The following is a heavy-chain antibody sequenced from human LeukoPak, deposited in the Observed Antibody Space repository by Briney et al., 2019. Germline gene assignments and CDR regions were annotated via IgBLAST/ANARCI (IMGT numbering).Heavy chain of an antibody. V-gene: IGHV4-59*01. CDR3: ARDLRYSSSWGHFDY. CDR1: GGSISSYY. D-gene: IGHD6-13*01. J-gene: IGHJ4*02. Sequence: SETLSLTCTVSGGSISSYYWSWIRQPPGKGLEGIGYIYYSGSTNYNPSLKSRVTISVDTSKNQFSLKLSSVTAADTAVYYCARDLRYSSSWGHFDYWGQGTLVTVSS. CDR2: IYYSGST.